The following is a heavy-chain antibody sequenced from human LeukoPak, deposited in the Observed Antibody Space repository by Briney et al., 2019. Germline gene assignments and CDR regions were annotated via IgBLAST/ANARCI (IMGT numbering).Heavy chain of an antibody. CDR1: GFTFSSYW. Sequence: QPGGSLRLSCAASGFTFSSYWMHWVRQAPGKGLVWVSRINSDGSSTSYADSVKGRFTISRDNAKNTLYLQMNSLRAEDTAVYYCARAHDYGGHTGFDPWGQGTLVTVSS. J-gene: IGHJ5*02. V-gene: IGHV3-74*01. D-gene: IGHD4-23*01. CDR3: ARAHDYGGHTGFDP. CDR2: INSDGSST.